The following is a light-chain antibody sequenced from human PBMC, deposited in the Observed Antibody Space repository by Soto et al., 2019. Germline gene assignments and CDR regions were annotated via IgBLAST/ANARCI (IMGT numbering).Light chain of an antibody. Sequence: DIQMIQSPSSLSASVGDRVTITCQASHDITSFLNWYQHKPGRAPKLLIYDASILEAGVPTRFSGSGSGTHFTFTISSLQPEDVATYYCQHCDYLPIFGPGTKVDIK. V-gene: IGKV1-33*01. CDR3: QHCDYLPI. CDR1: HDITSF. J-gene: IGKJ3*01. CDR2: DAS.